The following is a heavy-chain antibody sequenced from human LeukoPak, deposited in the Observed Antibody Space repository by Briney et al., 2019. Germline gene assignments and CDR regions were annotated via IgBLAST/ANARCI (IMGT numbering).Heavy chain of an antibody. Sequence: GGSLRLSCAASGFTVSSNYMSWVRQAPGKGLEWVSVIYSGGSTYYADPVKGRFTISRDNSKNTLYLQMNSLRGEDTALYYCAKDLFTGYYFYAVDVWGQGTTVTVSS. V-gene: IGHV3-53*01. CDR2: IYSGGST. CDR3: AKDLFTGYYFYAVDV. D-gene: IGHD3-16*01. CDR1: GFTVSSNY. J-gene: IGHJ6*02.